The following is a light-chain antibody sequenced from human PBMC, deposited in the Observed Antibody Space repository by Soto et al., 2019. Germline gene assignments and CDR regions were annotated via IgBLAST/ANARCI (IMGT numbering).Light chain of an antibody. Sequence: DIQMTQSPSTLSASVGDGVTITCRASQNISVWLAWYQQRPGKAPKFLIYDASSLETGVPSRFSGSGSGTEFTLTIRSLQPDDFATYYCHQYDSSSPTFGQGNKLEIK. V-gene: IGKV1-5*01. CDR3: HQYDSSSPT. J-gene: IGKJ2*01. CDR2: DAS. CDR1: QNISVW.